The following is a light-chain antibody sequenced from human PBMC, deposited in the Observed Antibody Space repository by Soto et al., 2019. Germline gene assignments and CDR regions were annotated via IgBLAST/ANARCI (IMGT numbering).Light chain of an antibody. CDR1: QSVDSNY. Sequence: PGERATLSCRASQSVDSNYLAWYQQKPGQAPRLLIYGASSRATGIPDRFSGSGSGTDFTLTISRLEPEDFAVYYCQQYGTSPRTFGQGTKVEIK. J-gene: IGKJ1*01. V-gene: IGKV3-20*01. CDR2: GAS. CDR3: QQYGTSPRT.